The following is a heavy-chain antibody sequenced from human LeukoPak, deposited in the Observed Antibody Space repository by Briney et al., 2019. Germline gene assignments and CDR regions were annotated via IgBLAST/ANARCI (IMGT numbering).Heavy chain of an antibody. CDR2: INHSGST. J-gene: IGHJ5*02. V-gene: IGHV4-34*01. D-gene: IGHD3-22*01. CDR1: GGSISSYY. CDR3: ARARVVILS. Sequence: SETLSLTCTVSGGSISSYYWSWIRQPPGKGLEWIGEINHSGSTNYNPSLKSRVTISVDTSKNQFSLKLSSVTAADTAVYYCARARVVILSWGQGTLVTVSS.